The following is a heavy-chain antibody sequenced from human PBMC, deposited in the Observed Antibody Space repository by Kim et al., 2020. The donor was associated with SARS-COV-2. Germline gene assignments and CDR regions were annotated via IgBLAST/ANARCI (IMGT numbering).Heavy chain of an antibody. D-gene: IGHD5-18*01. CDR3: ARDGGYSYGYDWGNAFDI. Sequence: GGSLRLSCAASGFTFSSYGMHWVRQAPGKGLEWVAVISYDGSNKYYADSVKGRFTISRDNSKNTLYLQMNSLRAEDTAVYYCARDGGYSYGYDWGNAFDIWGQGTMVTVSS. J-gene: IGHJ3*02. V-gene: IGHV3-33*05. CDR1: GFTFSSYG. CDR2: ISYDGSNK.